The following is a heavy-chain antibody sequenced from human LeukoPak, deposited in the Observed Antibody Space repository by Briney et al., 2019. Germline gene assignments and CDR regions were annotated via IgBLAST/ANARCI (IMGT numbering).Heavy chain of an antibody. D-gene: IGHD2-2*01. CDR3: ARCSSTSCYWFPYFDY. Sequence: PSETPSLTCTVSGGSISSYYWSWIRQPPGKGLEWIGYIYYSGSTNYNPSLKSRVTISVDTSKNQFSLKLSSVTAADTAVYYCARCSSTSCYWFPYFDYWGQGTLVTVSS. CDR1: GGSISSYY. V-gene: IGHV4-59*01. CDR2: IYYSGST. J-gene: IGHJ4*02.